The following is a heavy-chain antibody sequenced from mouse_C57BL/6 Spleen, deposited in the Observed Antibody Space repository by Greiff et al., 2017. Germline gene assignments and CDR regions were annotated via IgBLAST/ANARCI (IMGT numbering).Heavy chain of an antibody. J-gene: IGHJ1*03. D-gene: IGHD2-4*01. CDR3: ARSAYYYYDEAYWYFDV. Sequence: EVKLQQSGPELVKPGASVKISCKASGYSFTDYNMNWVKQSNGKSLEWIGVINPNYGTTSYNQKFKGKVTLTVDQSSSTAYMQLNSLTSEDSTVYYYARSAYYYYDEAYWYFDVWGTGTTVTVSS. CDR2: INPNYGTT. V-gene: IGHV1-39*01. CDR1: GYSFTDYN.